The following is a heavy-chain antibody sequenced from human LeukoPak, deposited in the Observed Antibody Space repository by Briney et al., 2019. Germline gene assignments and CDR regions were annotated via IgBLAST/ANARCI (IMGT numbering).Heavy chain of an antibody. Sequence: GESLKISCKGSGYRFTNYWIGWVRQMPGKGLEWMGIIYPGDSDTRYSPSFQGQVTISADKSISTAYLQWSSLKASDTAMYYCARPRFEYSSSSLDYWGQGTLVTVSS. D-gene: IGHD6-6*01. J-gene: IGHJ4*02. V-gene: IGHV5-51*01. CDR2: IYPGDSDT. CDR1: GYRFTNYW. CDR3: ARPRFEYSSSSLDY.